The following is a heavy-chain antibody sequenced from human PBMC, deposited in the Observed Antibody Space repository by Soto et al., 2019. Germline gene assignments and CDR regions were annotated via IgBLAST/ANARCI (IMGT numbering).Heavy chain of an antibody. J-gene: IGHJ5*02. V-gene: IGHV1-2*02. CDR3: ARGCSGGTCFLFDI. CDR1: GYTFTGYH. D-gene: IGHD2-15*01. CDR2: INPHSSGT. Sequence: QVRLVQSGAEMKKPGASVKVSCRTSGYTFTGYHIHWVRQAPGQGLEWMGWINPHSSGTNYAQEFRGRVTMTRDTSISTAYMEVNSLRSDDTAVYYCARGCSGGTCFLFDIWGQGTLVTVTS.